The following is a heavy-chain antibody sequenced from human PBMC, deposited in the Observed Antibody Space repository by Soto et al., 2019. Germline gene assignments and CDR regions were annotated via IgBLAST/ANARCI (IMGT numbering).Heavy chain of an antibody. V-gene: IGHV4-34*01. CDR2: INHSGST. Sequence: SETLSLTCAAYGGSFSGYYWSWIRQPPGKGLEWIGEINHSGSTNYNPSLKSRVTISVDTSKNQFSLKLSSVTAADTAVYYCARGSYYDSSGYYYWIPYYFDYWGQGTLVTVSS. D-gene: IGHD3-22*01. J-gene: IGHJ4*02. CDR3: ARGSYYDSSGYYYWIPYYFDY. CDR1: GGSFSGYY.